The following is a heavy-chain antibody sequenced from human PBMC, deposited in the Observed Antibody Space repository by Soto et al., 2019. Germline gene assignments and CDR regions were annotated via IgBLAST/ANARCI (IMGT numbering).Heavy chain of an antibody. CDR2: INHSGST. D-gene: IGHD6-25*01. CDR1: GGSFSGYY. Sequence: QVQLQQWGAGLLKPSETLSLTCAVYGGSFSGYYWSWIRQPPGKGLEWIGEINHSGSTNYNPSLKSRVTISVDTSKNQFSLKLSSVTAADTAVYYCARGSGANPFDYWGQGTLVTVSS. CDR3: ARGSGANPFDY. J-gene: IGHJ4*02. V-gene: IGHV4-34*01.